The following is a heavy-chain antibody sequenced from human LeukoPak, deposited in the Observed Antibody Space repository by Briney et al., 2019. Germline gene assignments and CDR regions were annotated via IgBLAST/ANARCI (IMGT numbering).Heavy chain of an antibody. CDR3: ARTTRVVVPAAMSYYYYYYMDV. D-gene: IGHD2-2*01. J-gene: IGHJ6*03. V-gene: IGHV4-34*01. Sequence: SETLSLTCAVYGGSFSGYYWSWIRQPPGKGLEWIGEINHSGSTNYNPSLKSRVTISVDTSKNQFSLKLSSVTAADTAVYYCARTTRVVVPAAMSYYYYYYMDVWGKGTTVTVSS. CDR2: INHSGST. CDR1: GGSFSGYY.